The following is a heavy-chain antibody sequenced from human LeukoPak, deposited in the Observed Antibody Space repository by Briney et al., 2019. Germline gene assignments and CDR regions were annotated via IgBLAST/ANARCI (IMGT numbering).Heavy chain of an antibody. J-gene: IGHJ6*03. V-gene: IGHV1-8*01. CDR2: MNPNSGNT. Sequence: ASVKVSCKASGYTFTSYDINWVRQATGQGLEWMGWMNPNSGNTGYAQKFQGRVTMTRNTSISTAYMELSSLGSEDTAVYYCARGHSSSWYRYYYYYMDVWGKGTTVTISS. CDR1: GYTFTSYD. D-gene: IGHD6-13*01. CDR3: ARGHSSSWYRYYYYYMDV.